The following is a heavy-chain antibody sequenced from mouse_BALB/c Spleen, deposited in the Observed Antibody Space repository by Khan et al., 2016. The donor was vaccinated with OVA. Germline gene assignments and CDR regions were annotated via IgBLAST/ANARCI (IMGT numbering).Heavy chain of an antibody. CDR1: GFTFSNYG. Sequence: EVELVESGGDLVKPGGSLKLSCAASGFTFSNYGMSWVRQTPDKRLEWVATISSGGSYTYYPDSVKGRFTISSDNATNTLYLQMSSMKSEDTAMYYCARQPSYYGGTVMDYWGQGTTVTVSS. J-gene: IGHJ4*01. CDR3: ARQPSYYGGTVMDY. V-gene: IGHV5-6*01. D-gene: IGHD1-1*01. CDR2: ISSGGSYT.